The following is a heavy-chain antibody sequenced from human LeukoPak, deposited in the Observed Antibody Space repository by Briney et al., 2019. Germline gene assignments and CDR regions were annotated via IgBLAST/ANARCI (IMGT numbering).Heavy chain of an antibody. CDR3: ARGFSYYDSSGYYYPMYYFDY. Sequence: SETLSLTCTVSGYSISSGYYWGWIRQPPGKGLEWTGSIDHSGSTYYNPSLKSRVTISVDTSKNQFSLKLSSVTAADTAVYYCARGFSYYDSSGYYYPMYYFDYWGQGTLVTVSS. CDR1: GYSISSGYY. CDR2: IDHSGST. J-gene: IGHJ4*02. D-gene: IGHD3-22*01. V-gene: IGHV4-38-2*02.